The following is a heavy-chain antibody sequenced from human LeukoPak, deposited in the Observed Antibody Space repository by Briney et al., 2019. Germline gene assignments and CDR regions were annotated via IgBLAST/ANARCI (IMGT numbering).Heavy chain of an antibody. D-gene: IGHD1-1*01. J-gene: IGHJ6*03. Sequence: PSQTLSLTCTGSGGSINSGTYYWSWIRQPAGKGLEWVGRIYTSGSTNYNPSLKSRVTISVDTSKNQFSLKLSSVTAADTAVYYCARTNWHYYYMDVWGKGTTVTVSS. CDR2: IYTSGST. CDR3: ARTNWHYYYMDV. V-gene: IGHV4-61*02. CDR1: GGSINSGTYY.